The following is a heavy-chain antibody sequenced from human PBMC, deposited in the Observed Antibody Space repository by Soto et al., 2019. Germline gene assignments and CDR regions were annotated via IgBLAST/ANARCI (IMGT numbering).Heavy chain of an antibody. CDR3: TTDLTYYVDACAY. V-gene: IGHV3-48*01. CDR1: GFTFSNYA. CDR2: MSSSGAV. Sequence: EVQLVESGGDLVQPGGSLRLSCAASGFTFSNYAMNLVRQAPGKGLEWVCSMSSSGAVYFADSVKGRFTVSRDNAKNSLYLQMDILRAAATAVYYCTTDLTYYVDACAYWGQGTLVTVSS. D-gene: IGHD3-16*01. J-gene: IGHJ4*02.